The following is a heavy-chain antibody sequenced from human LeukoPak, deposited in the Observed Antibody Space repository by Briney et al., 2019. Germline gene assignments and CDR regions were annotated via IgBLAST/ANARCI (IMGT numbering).Heavy chain of an antibody. V-gene: IGHV3-23*01. J-gene: IGHJ6*04. CDR1: GFTSSSYA. CDR3: AKRVQLWLHYYYYGMDV. CDR2: ISGSGGST. D-gene: IGHD5-18*01. Sequence: GGSLRLSWAASGFTSSSYAMSWVRQAPGKGLEWVSAISGSGGSTYYADSVKGRFTISRDNSKNTLYLQMNSLRAEDTAVYYCAKRVQLWLHYYYYGMDVWGKGTTVTVSS.